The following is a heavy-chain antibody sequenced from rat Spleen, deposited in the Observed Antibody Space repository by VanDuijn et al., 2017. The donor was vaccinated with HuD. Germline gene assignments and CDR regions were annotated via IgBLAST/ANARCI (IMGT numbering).Heavy chain of an antibody. V-gene: IGHV5-20*01. Sequence: EMQLVESGGGLVQPGRSMKLSCVASGFTFSNYDMAWVRQAPTKGLEWVAYISYDGGTTYYRDSVKGRFTISRDNTKSTLYLQMDSLRSEDTATYYCTTDRPGALMDAWGQGASVTVSS. J-gene: IGHJ4*01. CDR3: TTDRPGALMDA. CDR2: ISYDGGTT. CDR1: GFTFSNYD. D-gene: IGHD5-1*01.